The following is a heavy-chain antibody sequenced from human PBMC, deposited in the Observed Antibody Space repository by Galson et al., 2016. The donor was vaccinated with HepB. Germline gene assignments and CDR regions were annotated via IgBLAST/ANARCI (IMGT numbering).Heavy chain of an antibody. J-gene: IGHJ4*02. V-gene: IGHV3-30*18. D-gene: IGHD2-2*01. CDR1: GFTFSSYG. Sequence: SLRLSCAASGFTFSSYGMHWVRQAPGKGLEWVAFISYDGSNKKYADSVKGRFTISRENSKKQLSLQMNSLRAEDTAVYYCAKDGRIYCSSASCHDHFHYWGQGTLVTVSS. CDR2: ISYDGSNK. CDR3: AKDGRIYCSSASCHDHFHY.